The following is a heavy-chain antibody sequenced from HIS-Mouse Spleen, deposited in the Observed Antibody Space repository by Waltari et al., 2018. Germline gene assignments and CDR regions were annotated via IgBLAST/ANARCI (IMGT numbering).Heavy chain of an antibody. CDR3: AREIPYSSSWYDWYFDL. V-gene: IGHV4-39*07. CDR2: IYYSGST. J-gene: IGHJ2*01. D-gene: IGHD6-13*01. CDR1: GASISGSSSY. Sequence: QLQLQESGPGLVKPSETLSLTCPVPGASISGSSSYWGGIRQPPGKGLEWIGSIYYSGSTYYNPSLKSRVTISVDTSKNQFSLKLSSVTAADTAVYYCAREIPYSSSWYDWYFDLWGRGTLVTVSS.